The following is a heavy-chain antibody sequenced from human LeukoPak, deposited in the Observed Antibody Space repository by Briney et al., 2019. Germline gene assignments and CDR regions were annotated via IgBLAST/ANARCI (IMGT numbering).Heavy chain of an antibody. CDR1: GFPLSIYW. J-gene: IGHJ4*02. CDR2: IKQEGSEK. CDR3: ARDLDEVLKVVPR. D-gene: IGHD2-8*01. V-gene: IGHV3-7*01. Sequence: GGSLTLSCAPSGFPLSIYWMSCVRQAPGKGLEWVANIKQEGSEKYYVDSVEGRCTISRDNAKNSLYLQMNSLRAEQTAVYYCARDLDEVLKVVPRWGQGTLGSVSS.